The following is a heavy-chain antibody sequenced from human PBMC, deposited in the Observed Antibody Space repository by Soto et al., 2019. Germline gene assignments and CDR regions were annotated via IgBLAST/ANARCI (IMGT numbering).Heavy chain of an antibody. V-gene: IGHV4-61*01. CDR3: ARADYGDRTWYFDL. Sequence: QVQLQESGPGLVKPSETLSLTCTVSGGSVSSGSYYWSWIRQPPGKGLEWIGYIYYSGSTNYNPSLKSRVTISVDTSKNQCSLKLSSVTAADTAVYYCARADYGDRTWYFDLWGRGNLVTVSS. D-gene: IGHD4-17*01. CDR2: IYYSGST. CDR1: GGSVSSGSYY. J-gene: IGHJ2*01.